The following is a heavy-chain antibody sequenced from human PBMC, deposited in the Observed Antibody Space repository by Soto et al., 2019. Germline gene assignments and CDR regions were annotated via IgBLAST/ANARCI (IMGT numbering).Heavy chain of an antibody. D-gene: IGHD3-3*01. CDR2: INHSGST. Sequence: QVQLQQWGAGLLKPSETLSLTCAVYGGSFSGYYWSWIRQPPGKGLEWIGEINHSGSTNYNPSLKRRVTISVDTSKNQFSLKLSSVTAADTAVYYCARGRSGYFNYYYYMDVWGKGTTVTVSS. CDR1: GGSFSGYY. J-gene: IGHJ6*03. V-gene: IGHV4-34*01. CDR3: ARGRSGYFNYYYYMDV.